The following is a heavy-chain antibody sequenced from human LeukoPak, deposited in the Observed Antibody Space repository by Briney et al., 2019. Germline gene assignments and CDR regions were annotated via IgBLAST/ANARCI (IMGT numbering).Heavy chain of an antibody. J-gene: IGHJ4*02. Sequence: ASVKVSCKASEYTFSVYHIHWVRQAPGQGLEWMAWINPDSGDTNYAQKFQGRVTMTRDTSISTAYMEVSSLRSDDTAVYYCAKDRSSRWYHYFDYWGQGTLVTVSS. V-gene: IGHV1-2*02. CDR2: INPDSGDT. CDR1: EYTFSVYH. D-gene: IGHD6-13*01. CDR3: AKDRSSRWYHYFDY.